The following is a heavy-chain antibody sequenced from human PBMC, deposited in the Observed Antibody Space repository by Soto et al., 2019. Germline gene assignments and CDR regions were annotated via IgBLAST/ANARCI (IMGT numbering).Heavy chain of an antibody. CDR3: ASGSSISGWFNFDC. V-gene: IGHV4-39*01. J-gene: IGHJ4*02. Sequence: SETLSLTCTVSGGSISSSSYYWGWIRQPPGKGLEWIGSIYYSGSTYYNPSLKSRVTISVDTSKNQFSLKLSSVTAADTAVYYCASGSSISGWFNFDCWGQGTLVTVSS. D-gene: IGHD6-19*01. CDR2: IYYSGST. CDR1: GGSISSSSYY.